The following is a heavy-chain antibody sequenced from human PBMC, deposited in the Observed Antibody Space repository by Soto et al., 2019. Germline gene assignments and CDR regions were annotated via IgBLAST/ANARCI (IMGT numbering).Heavy chain of an antibody. CDR1: GFTFSSYA. CDR3: ANDCYYGSGSYSGFDY. CDR2: ISGSGGST. D-gene: IGHD3-10*01. J-gene: IGHJ4*02. Sequence: EVQLLESGGGLVQPGGSLRLSCAASGFTFSSYAMSWVRQAPGKGLEWVSAISGSGGSTYYADSVKGRFTISRDNSKNTLYRQMNSLGAEDTAVYYCANDCYYGSGSYSGFDYWGQGTLVTVSS. V-gene: IGHV3-23*01.